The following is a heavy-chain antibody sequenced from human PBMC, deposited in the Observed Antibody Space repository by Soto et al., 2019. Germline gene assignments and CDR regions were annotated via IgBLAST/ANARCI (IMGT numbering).Heavy chain of an antibody. CDR3: ARQGVGYCSGGSCYPFDY. J-gene: IGHJ4*02. D-gene: IGHD2-15*01. CDR2: IYYSGST. CDR1: GGSISSSSYY. V-gene: IGHV4-39*01. Sequence: QLQLQESGPGLVKPSETLSLTCTVSGGSISSSSYYWGWIRQPPGKGLEWIGSIYYSGSTYYNPSLKSRVTISVDTSKNQFSLKLSSVTAADTAVYYCARQGVGYCSGGSCYPFDYWGQGTLVTVSS.